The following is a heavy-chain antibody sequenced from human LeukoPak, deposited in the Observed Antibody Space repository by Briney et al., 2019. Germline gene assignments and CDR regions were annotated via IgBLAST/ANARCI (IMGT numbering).Heavy chain of an antibody. D-gene: IGHD6-13*01. CDR2: IYHSGST. J-gene: IGHJ6*02. Sequence: SGTLSLTCAVSGGSISSSNWWSWVRQPPGKGLEWIGEIYHSGSTNYNPSLKSRVTISVDKSKNQFSLKLSSVTAADTAVYYCAREEGITDLAAADYYYGMDVWGQGTTVTASS. CDR3: AREEGITDLAAADYYYGMDV. CDR1: GGSISSSNW. V-gene: IGHV4-4*02.